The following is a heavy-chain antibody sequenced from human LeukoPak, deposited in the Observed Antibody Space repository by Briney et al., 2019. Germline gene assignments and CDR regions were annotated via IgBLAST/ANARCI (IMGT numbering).Heavy chain of an antibody. CDR3: VTGGHYYGD. CDR1: GINFNRHW. CDR2: TNEEGREK. J-gene: IGHJ4*02. D-gene: IGHD3-10*01. Sequence: GGSLRLSCVASGINFNRHWMSWVRQAPGRGLGWVARTNEEGREKDYVDSVKGRFTISRDNARGSVSLQMNFLRADDTAMYYCVTGGHYYGDWGRGTLATVSA. V-gene: IGHV3-7*05.